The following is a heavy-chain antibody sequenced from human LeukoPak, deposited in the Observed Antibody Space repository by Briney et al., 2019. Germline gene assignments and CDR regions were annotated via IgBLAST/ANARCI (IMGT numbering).Heavy chain of an antibody. CDR1: GGSISSSSYY. J-gene: IGHJ6*03. D-gene: IGHD2-2*01. Sequence: SETLSLTCTVSGGSISSSSYYWGWIRQPPGKGLEWIGSIYYSGSTYYNPSLKSRVTISVDTSKNQFSLKLSSVTAADTAVYYCARSRRTAAKRPSNYYYYYMDVWGKGTTVTVSS. CDR2: IYYSGST. V-gene: IGHV4-39*07. CDR3: ARSRRTAAKRPSNYYYYYMDV.